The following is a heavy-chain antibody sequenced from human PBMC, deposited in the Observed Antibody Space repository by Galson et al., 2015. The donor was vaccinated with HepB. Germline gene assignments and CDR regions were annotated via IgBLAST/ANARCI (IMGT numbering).Heavy chain of an antibody. D-gene: IGHD2-15*01. V-gene: IGHV6-1*01. CDR3: ARESGLGYCSGGSCYPAVAFDI. CDR2: TYYRSKWYN. CDR1: GDSVSSHSAA. Sequence: CAISGDSVSSHSAAWNWIRQSPSRGLEWLGRTYYRSKWYNDYAVSVKSRITINPDTSKNQFSLQLNSVTPEDTAVYYCARESGLGYCSGGSCYPAVAFDIWGQGTMVTVSS. J-gene: IGHJ3*02.